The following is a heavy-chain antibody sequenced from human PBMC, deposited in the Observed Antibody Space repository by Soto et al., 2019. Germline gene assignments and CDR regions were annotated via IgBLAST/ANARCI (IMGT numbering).Heavy chain of an antibody. J-gene: IGHJ3*02. CDR3: ARSGIVVVSESLRAFDI. D-gene: IGHD2-2*01. CDR2: INPNSGGT. V-gene: IGHV1-2*04. CDR1: GYTFTGYY. Sequence: ASVKVSCKASGYTFTGYYMHWVRQAPGQGLEWMGWINPNSGGTNYAQKFQGWVTMTRDTSISTAYMELSRLRSDDTAVYYCARSGIVVVSESLRAFDIWGQGTVVTVSS.